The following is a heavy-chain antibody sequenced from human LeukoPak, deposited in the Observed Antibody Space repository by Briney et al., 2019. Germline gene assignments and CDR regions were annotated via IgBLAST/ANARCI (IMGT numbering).Heavy chain of an antibody. V-gene: IGHV4-38-2*01. CDR1: GDSITSAYY. D-gene: IGHD1-1*01. CDR3: ARAAGGSRFYFDY. CDR2: VYHSGST. J-gene: IGHJ4*02. Sequence: SETLSLTCAVSGDSITSAYYWAWIRQPPGKGLEWIGSVYHSGSTYYNPSLTSRLSMSADKSKHQFSLKLNSVAAADTAVYYCARAAGGSRFYFDYWGQGTLVTVSS.